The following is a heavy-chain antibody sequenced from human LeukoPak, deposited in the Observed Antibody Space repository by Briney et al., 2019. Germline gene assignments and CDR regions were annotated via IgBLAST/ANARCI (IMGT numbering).Heavy chain of an antibody. CDR3: ARDTDSSGYYFTFDY. Sequence: SETLSLTCTVSGGSISSYYWGWIRQPAGKGLEWIGRIYTSGSTNYNPSLKSRVTMSVDTSKNQFSLKLSSVTAADTAVYYCARDTDSSGYYFTFDYWGQGTLVTVSS. D-gene: IGHD3-22*01. CDR1: GGSISSYY. J-gene: IGHJ4*02. V-gene: IGHV4-4*07. CDR2: IYTSGST.